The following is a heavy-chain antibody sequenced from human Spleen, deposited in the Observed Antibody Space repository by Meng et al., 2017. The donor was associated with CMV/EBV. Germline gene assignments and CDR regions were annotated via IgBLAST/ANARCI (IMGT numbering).Heavy chain of an antibody. V-gene: IGHV1-18*01. CDR3: ARDTGVGSTCGPTTYYFDY. CDR2: ISPHNGNT. D-gene: IGHD1-26*01. Sequence: ASVKVACKTSGYTFTDYAITWVRQAPGQGLEWMGWISPHNGNTNYAQKLQGRVTMTTDTSTSTAYMDLGSLGYDDTAMYYCARDTGVGSTCGPTTYYFDYWGQGTLVTVSS. CDR1: GYTFTDYA. J-gene: IGHJ4*02.